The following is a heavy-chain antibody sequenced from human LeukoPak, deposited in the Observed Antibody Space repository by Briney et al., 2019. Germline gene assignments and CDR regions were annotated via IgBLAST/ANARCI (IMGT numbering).Heavy chain of an antibody. V-gene: IGHV3-74*01. CDR3: ARPREGPFDY. CDR1: GFTFSSYW. J-gene: IGHJ4*02. CDR2: INSDGSST. Sequence: QAGGSLRLSCAASGFTFSSYWMHWVRQAPGKGRVRVSRINSDGSSTSYADSVKGRFTISRDNAKNTLYLQMNSLRAEDTAVYYCARPREGPFDYWGQGTLVTVSS.